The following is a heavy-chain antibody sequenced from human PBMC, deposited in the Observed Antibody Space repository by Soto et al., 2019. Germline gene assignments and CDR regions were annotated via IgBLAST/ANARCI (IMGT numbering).Heavy chain of an antibody. CDR2: INGDGSST. V-gene: IGHV3-74*01. Sequence: EVQLVESGGDLVQPGGSLRLSCAVSGFTISFSKYWMHWLRQAPGKGLVWVARINGDGSSTTYADSVKGRFTISRDNAKDTLYRQMNNLRDEYTAVYYCARDETYTSVRGADWGQGTLVTVSA. CDR1: GFTISFSKYW. D-gene: IGHD3-10*01. CDR3: ARDETYTSVRGAD. J-gene: IGHJ4*02.